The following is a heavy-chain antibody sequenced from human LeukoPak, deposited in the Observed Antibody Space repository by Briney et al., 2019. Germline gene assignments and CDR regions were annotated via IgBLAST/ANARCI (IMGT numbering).Heavy chain of an antibody. D-gene: IGHD1-26*01. J-gene: IGHJ4*02. CDR2: IYYSGST. V-gene: IGHV4-30-4*08. CDR3: ASTYSGVSWYYFDY. Sequence: SETLSLTCTVSGGPISSGDYYWSWIRQSPGKGLEWIGYIYYSGSTYYNPSLKSRFTISLDTSKNQFSLKLSSVTAADTAVYYCASTYSGVSWYYFDYWGQGTQVTVSS. CDR1: GGPISSGDYY.